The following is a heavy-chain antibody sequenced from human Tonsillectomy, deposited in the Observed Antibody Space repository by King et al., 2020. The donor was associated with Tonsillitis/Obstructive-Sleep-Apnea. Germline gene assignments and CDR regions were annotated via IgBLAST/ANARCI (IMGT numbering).Heavy chain of an antibody. J-gene: IGHJ4*02. CDR3: AKGADDFWSGYSGH. D-gene: IGHD3-3*01. V-gene: IGHV3-23*04. CDR2: ISAGDGAT. Sequence: VQLVESGGHLVQPGGSLRLSCAASGFTFSIYGMTWVRQAPGKGLEWVSGISAGDGATSYADSVKGRFNTSRDSSKSTLYLQMNSLRAEDTAEYYCAKGADDFWSGYSGHWGQGTLVTVSS. CDR1: GFTFSIYG.